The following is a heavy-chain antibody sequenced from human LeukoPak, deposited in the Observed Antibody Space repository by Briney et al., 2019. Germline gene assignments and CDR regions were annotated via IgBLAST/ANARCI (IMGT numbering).Heavy chain of an antibody. CDR2: XSGTNGNT. CDR1: GFTFSRYA. CDR3: AKDWEAVSGTPTAIDY. Sequence: GGSLRLSCGASGFTFSRYAMSWVRQAPGKGXXXXXXXSGTNGNTYYADSVKGRFTISRDNSKNTVCLQMNSLRAEDTALYYCAKDWEAVSGTPTAIDYWGRGTLVTVSS. V-gene: IGHV3-23*01. D-gene: IGHD6-19*01. J-gene: IGHJ4*02.